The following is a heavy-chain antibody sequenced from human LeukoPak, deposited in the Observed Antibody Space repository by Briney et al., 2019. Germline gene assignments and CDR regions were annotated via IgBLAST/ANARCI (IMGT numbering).Heavy chain of an antibody. D-gene: IGHD4-17*01. CDR3: ARGGDYGDYVFHY. CDR1: GGTFSSYA. Sequence: SVKVSCKASGGTFSSYAISWVRQAPGQGLEWMGGIIPIFGTANYAQKFQGRVTITADKSTSTAYMELSSLRSEDTAVYYCARGGDYGDYVFHYWGQGTLVTVSS. CDR2: IIPIFGTA. J-gene: IGHJ4*02. V-gene: IGHV1-69*06.